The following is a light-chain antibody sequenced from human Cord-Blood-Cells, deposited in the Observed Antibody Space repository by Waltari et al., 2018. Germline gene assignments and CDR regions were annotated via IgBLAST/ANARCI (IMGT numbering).Light chain of an antibody. CDR1: SSDVGGYNY. V-gene: IGLV2-14*01. CDR2: EVS. Sequence: QSALTQPASVSGSPGQSTPISCTGTSSDVGGYNYVPWYQQPPGKAPNLMIYEVSNRPSGVSNRFSGSKSDNTASLTISGLQAEDEADYYCSSYTSSSTLYVFGTGTKVTVL. CDR3: SSYTSSSTLYV. J-gene: IGLJ1*01.